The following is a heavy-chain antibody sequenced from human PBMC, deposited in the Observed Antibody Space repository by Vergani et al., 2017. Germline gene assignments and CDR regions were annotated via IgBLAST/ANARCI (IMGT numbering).Heavy chain of an antibody. Sequence: EVQLVESGGGLVQPGRSLRLSCAASGFTFDDYAMHWVRQAPGKGLEWVSGISWNSGSIGYADSVKGRFTISRDNAKNSLYLQMNSLRAEDTAIYYCAKTLTWGQGTLVTVSS. D-gene: IGHD3-16*01. J-gene: IGHJ5*02. CDR2: ISWNSGSI. V-gene: IGHV3-9*01. CDR1: GFTFDDYA. CDR3: AKTLT.